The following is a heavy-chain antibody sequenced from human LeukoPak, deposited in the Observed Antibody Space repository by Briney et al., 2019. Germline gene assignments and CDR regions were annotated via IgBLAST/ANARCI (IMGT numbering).Heavy chain of an antibody. CDR3: VRLRRNNDRSGYYYYDY. V-gene: IGHV3-21*01. J-gene: IGHJ4*02. CDR2: ISVRSNYR. D-gene: IGHD3-22*01. Sequence: GGSLTLSCAASGYTFSDFSVNWVRQAPGKGLEWVSSISVRSNYRYYADSVRGRFTISRGDARDSLFLQMNSLRAEDTAVYFCVRLRRNNDRSGYYYYDYWGQGTLVTVSS. CDR1: GYTFSDFS.